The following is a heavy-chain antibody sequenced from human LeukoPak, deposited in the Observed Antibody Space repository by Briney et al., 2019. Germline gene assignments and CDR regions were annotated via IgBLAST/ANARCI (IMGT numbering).Heavy chain of an antibody. J-gene: IGHJ5*02. CDR3: ARGGWFGDP. CDR1: GGSISSYY. D-gene: IGHD3-10*01. CDR2: IYYSGST. Sequence: PSETLSLTCTVSGGSISSYYWSWIRQPPGKGLEWIGYIYYSGSTNYNPSLKSRATMSVDTSKNQFSLKLSSVTAADTAVYYCARGGWFGDPWGQGTLVTVSS. V-gene: IGHV4-59*12.